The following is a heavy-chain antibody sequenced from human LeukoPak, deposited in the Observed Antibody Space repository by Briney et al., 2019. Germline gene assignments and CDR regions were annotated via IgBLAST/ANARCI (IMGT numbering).Heavy chain of an antibody. CDR3: AREGPGSYYYYYYYMDV. D-gene: IGHD3-10*01. V-gene: IGHV4-38-2*02. J-gene: IGHJ6*03. CDR1: GYSISSGYY. CDR2: MYHSGRT. Sequence: SETLSLTCTVSGYSISSGYYWGWIRQPPGKGLEWIGSMYHSGRTYYNPSLKSRVTISVDTSKNQFSLKLSSVTAADTAVYYCAREGPGSYYYYYYYMDVWGKGTTVTVSS.